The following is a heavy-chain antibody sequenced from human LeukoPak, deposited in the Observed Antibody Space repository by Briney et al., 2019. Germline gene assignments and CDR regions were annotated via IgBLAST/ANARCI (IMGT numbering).Heavy chain of an antibody. CDR3: ARDVGTDDAFDI. V-gene: IGHV1-46*01. Sequence: ASVKVSCKASGYTFTSYYMHWVRQAPGQGLEWMGIINPGGGSTSYAQKFQGRVTMTRDTSISTAYMELSRLRSDDTAVYYCARDVGTDDAFDIWGQGTMVTVSS. J-gene: IGHJ3*02. CDR1: GYTFTSYY. D-gene: IGHD2-21*02. CDR2: INPGGGST.